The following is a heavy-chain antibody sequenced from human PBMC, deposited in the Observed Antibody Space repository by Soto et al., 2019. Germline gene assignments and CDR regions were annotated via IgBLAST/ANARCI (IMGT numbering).Heavy chain of an antibody. V-gene: IGHV4-31*03. CDR1: GDSINSGTSF. Sequence: PSETLSLTGTVSGDSINSGTSFWSWIRQHPGKGLEWIGNVYYVGSSYYNPSLKSRVTISVDTTKNQFSLQLRSVTAADTAIFYCAKLSCTSTTCYFPGWFDPWGQGTLVTVYS. D-gene: IGHD2-21*01. CDR3: AKLSCTSTTCYFPGWFDP. J-gene: IGHJ5*02. CDR2: VYYVGSS.